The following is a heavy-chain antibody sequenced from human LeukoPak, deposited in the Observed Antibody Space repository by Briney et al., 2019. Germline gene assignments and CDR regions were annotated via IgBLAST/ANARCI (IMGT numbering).Heavy chain of an antibody. CDR3: ARREWEFRCMDV. V-gene: IGHV3-21*01. D-gene: IGHD1-26*01. CDR2: ISSSSSYI. Sequence: GGSLRLSCAASGFTFSDYTMNWVRQAPGKGLEWVSSISSSSSYIYFADSLKGRFTISRDNAKNSVYLQMNSLRAEDTAVYYCARREWEFRCMDVWGKGTTVTISS. CDR1: GFTFSDYT. J-gene: IGHJ6*04.